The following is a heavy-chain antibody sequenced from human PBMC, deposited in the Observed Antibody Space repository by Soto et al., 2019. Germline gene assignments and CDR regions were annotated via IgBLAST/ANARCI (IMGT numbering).Heavy chain of an antibody. J-gene: IGHJ4*02. V-gene: IGHV4-39*01. Sequence: PSETLSLTCTVSGGSISSSSYYWGWIRQPPGKGQEWIGSIYYSGSTYYNPSLKSRVTIPVDTSKNQFSLKLSSVTAADTAVYYCARRGPVTNYRSTTDYWGQGTLVTVSS. CDR2: IYYSGST. CDR1: GGSISSSSYY. CDR3: ARRGPVTNYRSTTDY. D-gene: IGHD4-4*01.